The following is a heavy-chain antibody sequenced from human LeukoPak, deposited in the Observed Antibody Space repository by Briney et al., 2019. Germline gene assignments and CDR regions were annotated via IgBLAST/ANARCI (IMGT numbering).Heavy chain of an antibody. CDR1: GFTFSSYA. Sequence: GGPLRLSCAASGFTFSSYAMSWVRQAPGKGLEWVSAISGSGGSTYYADSVKGRFTISRDNSKNTLYLQMNSLRAEDTAVYYCAKVSTGDSSGYYILAADYWGQGTLVTVSS. D-gene: IGHD3-22*01. J-gene: IGHJ4*02. CDR2: ISGSGGST. V-gene: IGHV3-23*01. CDR3: AKVSTGDSSGYYILAADY.